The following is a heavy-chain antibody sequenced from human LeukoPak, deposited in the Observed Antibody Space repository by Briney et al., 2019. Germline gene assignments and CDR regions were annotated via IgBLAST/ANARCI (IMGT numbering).Heavy chain of an antibody. CDR2: IWYDGSKE. D-gene: IGHD3-10*01. Sequence: PGGSLRLSCAASGFTFSSYGMHWVRQAPGKGLEWVAIIWYDGSKEYYADSVEGRFTISRDNSKNTLYLQMNSLRAEDTAVYFCAREAVSYFYFDYWGQGTLVTVSS. CDR1: GFTFSSYG. J-gene: IGHJ4*02. V-gene: IGHV3-33*01. CDR3: AREAVSYFYFDY.